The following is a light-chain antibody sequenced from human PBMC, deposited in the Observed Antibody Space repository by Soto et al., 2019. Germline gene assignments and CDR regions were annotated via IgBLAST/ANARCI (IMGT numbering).Light chain of an antibody. CDR3: EQYNSYTWT. CDR1: QSVSSI. Sequence: EIVLTQSPASLSLSPGERATLSCRASQSVSSIVAWYQQKPGQAPSLVMYETYNRATGIPDRFSGSGFGTDFTLTISRLQPEDFAVYYCEQYNSYTWTFGQGTKVDIK. J-gene: IGKJ1*01. V-gene: IGKV3D-15*01. CDR2: ETY.